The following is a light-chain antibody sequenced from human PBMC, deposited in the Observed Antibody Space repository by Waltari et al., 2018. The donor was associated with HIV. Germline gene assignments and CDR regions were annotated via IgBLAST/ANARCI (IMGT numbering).Light chain of an antibody. CDR2: RND. CDR3: ASWDDNLGHWV. Sequence: QSVLTPPPSASRTPGQRVLMSCSGNKSNVGNNFVSWFQQVPGGAPKLVIYRNDRRPSGVPDRFSGAKSGSSASLAISGLQSDDEADYFCASWDDNLGHWVFGVGTKLTV. CDR1: KSNVGNNF. V-gene: IGLV1-44*01. J-gene: IGLJ3*02.